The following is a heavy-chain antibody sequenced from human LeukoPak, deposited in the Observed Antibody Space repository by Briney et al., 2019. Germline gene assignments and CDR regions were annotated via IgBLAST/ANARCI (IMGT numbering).Heavy chain of an antibody. V-gene: IGHV3-30-3*01. CDR1: GFTFSSYA. CDR2: ISYDGSNK. J-gene: IGHJ4*02. D-gene: IGHD4-23*01. Sequence: GGSLRLSCAASGFTFSSYAMHWVRQAPGKGLEWVAVISYDGSNKYYADSVKGRFTISRDNSKNTLYLQMNSLRAEDTAVYYCAREGGFGGNFDYWGQGTLVTVSS. CDR3: AREGGFGGNFDY.